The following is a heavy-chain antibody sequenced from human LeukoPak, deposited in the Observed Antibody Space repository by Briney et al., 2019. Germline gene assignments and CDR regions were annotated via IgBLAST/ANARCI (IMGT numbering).Heavy chain of an antibody. J-gene: IGHJ4*02. D-gene: IGHD6-19*01. Sequence: PGGSLRLSCAASGFTFSNYGMSWVRQAPGKGLEWVSGIGGTGSGTYYADSVKGRFTISRDNSKNTLYLQMNSLTAEDTALYYCAKDTPIAVSGTSMGYFDSWGQGTLVTVSS. CDR1: GFTFSNYG. V-gene: IGHV3-23*01. CDR3: AKDTPIAVSGTSMGYFDS. CDR2: IGGTGSGT.